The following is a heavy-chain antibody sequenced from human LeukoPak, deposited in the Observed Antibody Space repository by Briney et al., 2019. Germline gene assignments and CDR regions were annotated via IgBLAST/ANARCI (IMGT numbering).Heavy chain of an antibody. CDR3: ARPYGGGSYWFDY. Sequence: PSETLSLTCTVSGGSTSSSTYYWGWIRQPPGKGLEWIGSIYYSGSTYYNPSLKSRVTISVDTSKNQFSLKLSSVTAADTAVYYCARPYGGGSYWFDYWGQGTLVTVSS. D-gene: IGHD1-26*01. V-gene: IGHV4-39*01. CDR1: GGSTSSSTYY. CDR2: IYYSGST. J-gene: IGHJ4*02.